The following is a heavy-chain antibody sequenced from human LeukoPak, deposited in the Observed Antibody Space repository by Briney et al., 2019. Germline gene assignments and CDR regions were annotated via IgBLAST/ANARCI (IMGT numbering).Heavy chain of an antibody. CDR3: ARAILESLENYYYMEV. D-gene: IGHD3-3*01. CDR2: THISGST. CDR1: GGSISTHS. J-gene: IGHJ6*03. V-gene: IGHV4-4*07. Sequence: SETLSLTCSVSGGSISTHSWHWIRQSAGKGLEWIGRTHISGSTNKNPSLKSRVTMSLDTSKNQVSLRLSAVTAADTAVYYCARAILESLENYYYMEVWGKGTTVTVSS.